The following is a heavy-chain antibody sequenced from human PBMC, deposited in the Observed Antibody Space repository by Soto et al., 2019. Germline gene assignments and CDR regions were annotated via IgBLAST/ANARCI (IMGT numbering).Heavy chain of an antibody. J-gene: IGHJ4*02. V-gene: IGHV1-3*01. CDR1: GYTFTSYA. CDR3: ARDLGGWTDY. CDR2: INAGNGNT. Sequence: QVQLVQSGAEVKKPGASVKVSCKASGYTFTSYAMQWVRQAPGQRLEWMGWINAGNGNTKYSQKFQGRVTITSDTSASTDYMELSSLRSEDTAVYYCARDLGGWTDYWGQGTQVTVSS. D-gene: IGHD6-19*01.